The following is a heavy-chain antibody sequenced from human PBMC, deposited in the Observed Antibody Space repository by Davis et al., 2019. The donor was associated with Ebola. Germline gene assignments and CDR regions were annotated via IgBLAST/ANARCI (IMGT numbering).Heavy chain of an antibody. J-gene: IGHJ2*01. CDR2: INHSGST. V-gene: IGHV4-34*01. D-gene: IGHD6-13*01. CDR3: STSSSLWYFDL. Sequence: SETLSLTCAVYGGSFSGYYWSWLRQPPGKGLEWIGEINHSGSTNYNPSLKSRVTISVDTSKNQFSLKLSSVTAADTAVYYCSTSSSLWYFDLWGRGTLVTVSS. CDR1: GGSFSGYY.